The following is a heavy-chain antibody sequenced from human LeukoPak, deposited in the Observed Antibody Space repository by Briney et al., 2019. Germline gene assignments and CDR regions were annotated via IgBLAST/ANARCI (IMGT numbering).Heavy chain of an antibody. CDR3: TTRTWADGFDI. Sequence: RSGGSLRLSCAPSGFTFSAAWISWVRQVPGKGREWVGRIQRIPEGSTTDYAAAGKYKFTSSRDVSKNTLYLQMNSLKTEDTAVYYCTTRTWADGFDIWGQGTVVTVSS. D-gene: IGHD2-2*01. J-gene: IGHJ3*02. CDR1: GFTFSAAW. V-gene: IGHV3-15*01. CDR2: IQRIPEGSTT.